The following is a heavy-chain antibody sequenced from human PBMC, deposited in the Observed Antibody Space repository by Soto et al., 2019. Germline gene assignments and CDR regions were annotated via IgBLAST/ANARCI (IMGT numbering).Heavy chain of an antibody. V-gene: IGHV3-7*04. Sequence: GGSLRLSCAASGFTFSSYWMSWVRQAPGKGLEWVANIKPDGSQKWYVDSVKGRFTISRDNAKKSLYLQMNSLRAEDTAVYYCGRGDYYDSSAPFSDVFDMWGKGKMVTVS. J-gene: IGHJ3*02. D-gene: IGHD3-22*01. CDR1: GFTFSSYW. CDR2: IKPDGSQK. CDR3: GRGDYYDSSAPFSDVFDM.